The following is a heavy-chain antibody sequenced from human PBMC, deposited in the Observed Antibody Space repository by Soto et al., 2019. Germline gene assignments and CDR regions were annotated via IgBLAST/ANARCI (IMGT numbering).Heavy chain of an antibody. CDR1: GGSISVEHYH. J-gene: IGHJ6*02. CDR2: IHYSGSV. D-gene: IGHD2-21*02. V-gene: IGHV4-30-4*01. CDR3: VREDDGGDRDYYGLDV. Sequence: QVQLQESDPGLVRPSQTLSLTCTVSGGSISVEHYHWNWIRQPPGKGLEWIGYIHYSGSVYYNPSLQSRLSMSVDTSKNLFSLKLASVTAADTAVYFCVREDDGGDRDYYGLDVWGQGTTVTVSS.